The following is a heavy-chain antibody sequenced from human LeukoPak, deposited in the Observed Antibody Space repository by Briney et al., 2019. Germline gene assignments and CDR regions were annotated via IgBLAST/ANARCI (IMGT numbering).Heavy chain of an antibody. CDR1: GSTFSSYS. CDR3: ARAPSYDFWSGPLVGYMDV. CDR2: ISSSSSYI. D-gene: IGHD3-3*01. V-gene: IGHV3-21*01. J-gene: IGHJ6*03. Sequence: KSGGSLRLSCVASGSTFSSYSMNWVRQAPGKGLEWVSSISSSSSYIYYADSVKGRFTISRDNAKNSLYLQMNSLRAEDTAVYYCARAPSYDFWSGPLVGYMDVWGKGTTVTVSS.